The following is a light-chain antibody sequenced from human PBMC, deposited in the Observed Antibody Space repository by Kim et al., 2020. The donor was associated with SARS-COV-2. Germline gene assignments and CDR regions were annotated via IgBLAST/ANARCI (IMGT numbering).Light chain of an antibody. Sequence: SYELTQPPSVSVSPGQTASITCSGDKLGDKYACWYQQKPGQSPVLVIYQDSKRPSGIPERFSGSNSGNTATLTISGTQAMYEADYYCQAWDSSMLVFGGG. CDR2: QDS. CDR3: QAWDSSMLV. V-gene: IGLV3-1*01. CDR1: KLGDKY. J-gene: IGLJ2*01.